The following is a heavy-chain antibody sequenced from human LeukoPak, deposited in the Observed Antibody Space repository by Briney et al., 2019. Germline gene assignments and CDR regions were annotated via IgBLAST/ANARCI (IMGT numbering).Heavy chain of an antibody. CDR1: GGSISTYY. Sequence: SETLSLTCSVSGGSISTYYWSWLRQPPGKELEWIGYIHYSGSTNYNPSLKSRVTISGDASKNQFSLKLSSVTAADTAVYYCARHSSSSNPRYYYYYMDVWGKGTTVTVSS. CDR3: ARHSSSSNPRYYYYYMDV. J-gene: IGHJ6*03. D-gene: IGHD6-13*01. V-gene: IGHV4-59*08. CDR2: IHYSGST.